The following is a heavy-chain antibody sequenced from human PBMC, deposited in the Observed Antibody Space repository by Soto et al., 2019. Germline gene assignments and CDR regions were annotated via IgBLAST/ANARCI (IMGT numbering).Heavy chain of an antibody. Sequence: QITLKESGPTLVKPTQTLTLTCTFSGFSLSTSGVGVGWIRQPPGKALEWLALIYWDDDKRYSPSLKSRLTITKDTSKNQVVLTMTNMDPVNTATYYCEHGMITFGGVIANFDYWGQGTLVTVSS. CDR2: IYWDDDK. V-gene: IGHV2-5*02. CDR1: GFSLSTSGVG. CDR3: EHGMITFGGVIANFDY. D-gene: IGHD3-16*02. J-gene: IGHJ4*02.